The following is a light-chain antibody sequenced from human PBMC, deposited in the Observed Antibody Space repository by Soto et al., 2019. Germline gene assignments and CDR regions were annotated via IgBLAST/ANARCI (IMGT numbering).Light chain of an antibody. V-gene: IGKV1-39*01. CDR2: GAS. CDR1: QTISTY. CDR3: QQLNSYPIT. J-gene: IGKJ5*01. Sequence: DIQMTQSPSSLSASVGDRVTITCRASQTISTYLNWYQQKPGKAPKLLIYGASSLQSGVPSRFSGSGSGTDFTLTISSLQPEDFATYYCQQLNSYPITFGQGTRLEIK.